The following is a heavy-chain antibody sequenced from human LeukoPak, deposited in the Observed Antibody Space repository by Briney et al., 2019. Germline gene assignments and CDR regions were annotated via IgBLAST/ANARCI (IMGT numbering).Heavy chain of an antibody. J-gene: IGHJ3*02. V-gene: IGHV3-23*01. D-gene: IGHD3-22*01. CDR2: ISGSGGST. Sequence: PGGTLRLSCAASGFTFSSYGMSWVRQAPGKGLEWVSAISGSGGSTYYADSVKGRFTISRDNSKNTLYLQMNSLRAEDTAVYYCARDRLDYYDSSGYYFDAFDIWGQGTMVTVSS. CDR3: ARDRLDYYDSSGYYFDAFDI. CDR1: GFTFSSYG.